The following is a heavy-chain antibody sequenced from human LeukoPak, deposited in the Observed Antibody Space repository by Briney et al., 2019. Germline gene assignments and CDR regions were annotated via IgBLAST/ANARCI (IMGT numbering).Heavy chain of an antibody. CDR3: ARDMRGPYWYYFDY. D-gene: IGHD2-15*01. Sequence: SVKVSCKASGGTFSSYAMSWVRQAPGQGLEWMGGIIPIFGTANYAQKFQGRVTITADESTCTAYMELSSLRSEDTAVYYCARDMRGPYWYYFDYWGQGTLVTVSS. V-gene: IGHV1-69*13. CDR1: GGTFSSYA. CDR2: IIPIFGTA. J-gene: IGHJ4*02.